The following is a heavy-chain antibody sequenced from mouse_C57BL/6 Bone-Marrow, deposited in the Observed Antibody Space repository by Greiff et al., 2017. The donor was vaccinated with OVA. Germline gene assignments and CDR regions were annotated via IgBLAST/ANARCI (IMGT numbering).Heavy chain of an antibody. V-gene: IGHV1-81*01. J-gene: IGHJ2*01. CDR3: ARTARYNYYQEDYCDY. CDR1: GYTFTSYG. Sequence: QVQLQQSGAELARPGASVKLSCKASGYTFTSYGISWVKQRTGQGLEWIGEIYPRSGNTYYNEKFKGKATLTADKSSSTAYMELRRLTSEDSEVSFCARTARYNYYQEDYCDYWGQGTTLTVSS. CDR2: IYPRSGNT. D-gene: IGHD2-12*01.